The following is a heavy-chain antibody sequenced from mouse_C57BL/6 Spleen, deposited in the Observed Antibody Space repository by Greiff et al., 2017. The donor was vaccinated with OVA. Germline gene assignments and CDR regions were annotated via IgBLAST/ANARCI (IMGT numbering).Heavy chain of an antibody. CDR3: ARFYYGSRYFDV. CDR2: IDPSDSYT. V-gene: IGHV1-69*01. CDR1: GYTFTSYW. J-gene: IGHJ1*03. D-gene: IGHD1-1*01. Sequence: VQLQQPGAELVMPGASVKLSCKASGYTFTSYWMHWVKQRPRQGLEWIGEIDPSDSYTNYNQKFKGKSTLTVDKSSSTAYMQLSSLTSEDSAVYYCARFYYGSRYFDVWGTGTTVTVSS.